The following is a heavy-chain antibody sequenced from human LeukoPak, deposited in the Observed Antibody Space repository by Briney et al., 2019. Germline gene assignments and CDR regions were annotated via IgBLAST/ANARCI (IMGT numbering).Heavy chain of an antibody. Sequence: PSETLSLTCTVSGASIGISNYYWGWIRQPLGKGLEWIASVYYTGTTYYNPSLKSRVTIFVETSKNQVSLRLSSVTAADTAVYYCARHSNYASGSTAKGLFDYWGQGTLVSVSS. CDR3: ARHSNYASGSTAKGLFDY. CDR2: VYYTGTT. V-gene: IGHV4-39*01. CDR1: GASIGISNYY. D-gene: IGHD3-10*01. J-gene: IGHJ4*02.